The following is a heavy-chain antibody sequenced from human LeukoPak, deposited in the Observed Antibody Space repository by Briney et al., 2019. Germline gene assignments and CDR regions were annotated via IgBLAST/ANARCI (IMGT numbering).Heavy chain of an antibody. CDR2: ISSSSSYI. V-gene: IGHV3-21*01. D-gene: IGHD6-19*01. CDR3: ARDQAAVAAPSDY. CDR1: GFTFSNYA. Sequence: GGSLRLSCAASGFTFSNYAMSWVRQAPGKGLEWVSSISSSSSYIYYADSVKGRFTISRDNAKNSLYLQMNSLRAGDTAVYYCARDQAAVAAPSDYWGQGTLVTVSS. J-gene: IGHJ4*02.